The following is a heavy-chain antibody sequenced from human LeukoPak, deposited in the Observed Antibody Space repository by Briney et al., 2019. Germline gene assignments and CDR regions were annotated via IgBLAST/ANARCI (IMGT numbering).Heavy chain of an antibody. CDR2: INHSGTT. CDR3: ARRTGTYYYDSSGYSPWRYYFDY. D-gene: IGHD3-22*01. CDR1: GGSFSGNY. Sequence: PSETLSLTCAVYGGSFSGNYWSWIRQPLGEGLEWIGDINHSGTTNYSPSLKSRVTISVDTSKNQFSLNLSSVTAADTAVFYCARRTGTYYYDSSGYSPWRYYFDYWGQGTLVTVSS. V-gene: IGHV4-34*01. J-gene: IGHJ4*02.